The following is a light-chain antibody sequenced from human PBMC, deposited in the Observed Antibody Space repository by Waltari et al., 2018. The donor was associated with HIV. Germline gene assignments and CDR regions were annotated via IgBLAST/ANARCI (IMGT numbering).Light chain of an antibody. J-gene: IGLJ1*01. Sequence: QSALTQPASVSGSPGQPILISCAGTSTDVGSYNLFSWYQQHPGKVPKLIISEVSERPSGVSNRFSGFKSDNTASLKISGLQAEDEADYYCCSYAGSRAYVFGSGTKVTVL. CDR2: EVS. CDR3: CSYAGSRAYV. V-gene: IGLV2-23*02. CDR1: STDVGSYNL.